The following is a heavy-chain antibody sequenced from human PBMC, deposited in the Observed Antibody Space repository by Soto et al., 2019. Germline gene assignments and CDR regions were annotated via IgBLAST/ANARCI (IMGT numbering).Heavy chain of an antibody. Sequence: ASVKVSCKASGYTFTSYGISWVRQAPGQGLEWMGWISAYNGNTNYAQKLQGRVTMTTDTSTSTAYMELRSLRSDDTAVYYCARLITMVRGILPIYYYYMDVWGKGTTVTVSS. J-gene: IGHJ6*03. V-gene: IGHV1-18*01. D-gene: IGHD3-10*01. CDR2: ISAYNGNT. CDR1: GYTFTSYG. CDR3: ARLITMVRGILPIYYYYMDV.